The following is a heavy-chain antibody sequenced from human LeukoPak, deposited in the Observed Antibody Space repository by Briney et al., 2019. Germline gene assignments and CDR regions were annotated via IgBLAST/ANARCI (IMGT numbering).Heavy chain of an antibody. CDR3: ARDLRYFDWLRTYYYYYMDV. V-gene: IGHV1-18*01. Sequence: ASVKVSCKASGYTFTNYGSSWVRQAPGQGLEWMGWISGYNGYTKSAQNLQGRVTMTTDTSTSKAYMELRSLRSDDTAVYYCARDLRYFDWLRTYYYYYMDVWGKGTTVTVSS. J-gene: IGHJ6*03. CDR1: GYTFTNYG. D-gene: IGHD3-9*01. CDR2: ISGYNGYT.